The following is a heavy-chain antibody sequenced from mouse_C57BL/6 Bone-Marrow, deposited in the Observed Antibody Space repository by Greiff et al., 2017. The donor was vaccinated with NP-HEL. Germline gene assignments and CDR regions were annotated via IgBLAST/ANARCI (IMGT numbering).Heavy chain of an antibody. CDR3: ARRGYGNSYWFAY. CDR1: GYTFTSYW. J-gene: IGHJ3*01. D-gene: IGHD1-1*01. CDR2: INPSSGYT. Sequence: VKLMESGAELAKPGASVKLSCKASGYTFTSYWMHWVQQRPGQGLEWIGYINPSSGYTKYNQKFKDKATLTADKSSSTAYMQLSSLTYEDSAVYYCARRGYGNSYWFAYWGQGTLVTVSA. V-gene: IGHV1-7*01.